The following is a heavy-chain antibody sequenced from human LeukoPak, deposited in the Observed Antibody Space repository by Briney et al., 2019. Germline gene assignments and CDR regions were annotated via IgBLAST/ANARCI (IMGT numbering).Heavy chain of an antibody. CDR1: GFTFNNYA. Sequence: PGGSLRLSCAASGFTFNNYAMNWVRQAPGKGLEWVSVISGSGGTTYYADSVKGRFTISRDSSKNTLYLQMNSLRAEDTAVYYCARGGGIAVPYYFDYWGQGTLVTVSS. CDR3: ARGGGIAVPYYFDY. J-gene: IGHJ4*02. D-gene: IGHD6-19*01. V-gene: IGHV3-23*01. CDR2: ISGSGGTT.